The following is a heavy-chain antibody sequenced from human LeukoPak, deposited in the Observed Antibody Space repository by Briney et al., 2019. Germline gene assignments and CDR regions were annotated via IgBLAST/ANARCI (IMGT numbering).Heavy chain of an antibody. CDR2: TFYKSKWYN. J-gene: IGHJ4*02. V-gene: IGHV6-1*01. CDR3: ARETSFRYYDIWSGWDY. D-gene: IGHD3-3*01. Sequence: SQTLSLTCAISGDSVSNNIATWNWVRQSPSRGLEWLGRTFYKSKWYNDYAVSAKSRITINPDTSRNQVSLQLNSVTPEDTAVYYCARETSFRYYDIWSGWDYWGQGTLVTVSS. CDR1: GDSVSNNIAT.